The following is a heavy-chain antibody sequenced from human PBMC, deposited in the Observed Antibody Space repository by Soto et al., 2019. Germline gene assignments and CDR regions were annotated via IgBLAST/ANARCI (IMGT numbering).Heavy chain of an antibody. V-gene: IGHV4-39*01. Sequence: SETLSLTCTVSGGSIISSSYYFFCIRQPPWKGLEWIGSIYYSGSTYYNPSLKSRVTISVDTSKNQFSLKLSSVTAADTAVYYCARPGNYYDSSGKAAFDIWGQGTMVTVSS. CDR2: IYYSGST. CDR1: GGSIISSSYY. J-gene: IGHJ3*02. CDR3: ARPGNYYDSSGKAAFDI. D-gene: IGHD3-22*01.